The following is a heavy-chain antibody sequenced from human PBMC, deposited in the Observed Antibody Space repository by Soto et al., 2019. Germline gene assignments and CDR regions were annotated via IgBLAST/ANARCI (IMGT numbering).Heavy chain of an antibody. CDR2: IYYSGST. J-gene: IGHJ5*02. CDR1: GGSISSGGYY. Sequence: SETLSLTCTVPGGSISSGGYYWSWIRQHPGKGLEWIGYIYYSGSTYYNPSLKSRVTISVDTSKNQFSLKLSSVTAADTAVYYCARGYCSSTSCYHNWFDPWGQGTLVTAPQ. CDR3: ARGYCSSTSCYHNWFDP. V-gene: IGHV4-31*03. D-gene: IGHD2-2*01.